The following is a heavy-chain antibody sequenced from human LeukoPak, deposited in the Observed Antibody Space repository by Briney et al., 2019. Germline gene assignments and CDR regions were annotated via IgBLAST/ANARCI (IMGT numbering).Heavy chain of an antibody. CDR2: ISSSSSYI. V-gene: IGHV3-21*01. CDR1: GFTFSSYW. Sequence: PGGSLRLSCAASGFTFSSYWMSWVRQAPGKGLEWVSSISSSSSYIYYADSVKGRFTISRDNAKNSLYLQMNSLRAEDTAVYYCARVLRFPSYGMDVWGQGTTVTVSS. CDR3: ARVLRFPSYGMDV. D-gene: IGHD3-3*01. J-gene: IGHJ6*02.